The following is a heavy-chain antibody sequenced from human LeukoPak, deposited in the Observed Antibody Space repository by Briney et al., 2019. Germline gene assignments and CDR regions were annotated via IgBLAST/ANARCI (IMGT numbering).Heavy chain of an antibody. CDR3: ARRSYDGSGYYYVDY. J-gene: IGHJ4*02. Sequence: PSETLSLTCTVSGGSISSGDYYWSWIRQPPGKGLEWIGSISSGGSTHYIPSLKSRVTISVDTPKNQFSLKLSSVTAADTAVYYCARRSYDGSGYYYVDYWGQGTLVTVSS. D-gene: IGHD3-22*01. CDR2: ISSGGST. CDR1: GGSISSGDYY. V-gene: IGHV4-39*01.